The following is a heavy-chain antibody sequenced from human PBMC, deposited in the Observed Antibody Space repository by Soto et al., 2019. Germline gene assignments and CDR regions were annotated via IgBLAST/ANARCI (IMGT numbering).Heavy chain of an antibody. J-gene: IGHJ4*02. CDR3: ARHVGRFWSGYYYFDY. CDR1: GGSISSYY. Sequence: SETLSLTCTVSGGSISSYYWSWIRQPPGKGLEWIGYIYYSGSTNYNPSLKSRVTISVDTSKNQFSLKLSSVTAADTAVHYCARHVGRFWSGYYYFDYWGQGTLVTVSS. CDR2: IYYSGST. D-gene: IGHD3-3*01. V-gene: IGHV4-59*08.